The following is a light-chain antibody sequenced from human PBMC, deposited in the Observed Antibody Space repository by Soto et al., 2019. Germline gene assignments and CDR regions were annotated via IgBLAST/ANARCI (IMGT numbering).Light chain of an antibody. V-gene: IGLV2-14*01. J-gene: IGLJ1*01. CDR3: SSYTNSKTLL. Sequence: QSALTQPASVSGSPGQSITISCTGTSDNYVSWYQHHPGKAPKLMIYGVTNRPSGVSNRFSGSKSGNTASLTISGLQSEEEADYYCSSYTNSKTLLFGTGTKLTVL. CDR2: GVT. CDR1: SDNY.